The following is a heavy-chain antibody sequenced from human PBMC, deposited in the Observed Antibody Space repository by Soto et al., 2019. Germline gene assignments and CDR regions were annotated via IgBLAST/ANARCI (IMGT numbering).Heavy chain of an antibody. J-gene: IGHJ4*02. CDR2: INHSGST. CDR1: GGSFSGYY. V-gene: IGHV4-34*01. D-gene: IGHD3-22*01. Sequence: QVQLQQWGTGLLKPSETLSLTCAVYGGSFSGYYWSWIRQPPGKGLEWIGEINHSGSTNYNPSLKSRVTISVDTSKNQFSLKLSSVTAADTAVYYCARRSTYYYDSSGYYYSYWGQGTLVTVSS. CDR3: ARRSTYYYDSSGYYYSY.